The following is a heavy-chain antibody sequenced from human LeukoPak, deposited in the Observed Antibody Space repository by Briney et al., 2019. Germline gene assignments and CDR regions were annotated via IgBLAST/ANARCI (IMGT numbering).Heavy chain of an antibody. J-gene: IGHJ4*02. CDR1: GGSFSGYY. D-gene: IGHD3-22*01. V-gene: IGHV4-34*01. Sequence: PSETLSLTCAVYGGSFSGYYWSWIRQPPGKGLEWIGEINHSGSTNYNPSLKSRVTISVDTSKNQFSLKLSSVTAADTAVYYCARHPTSYYYDSSGYEEHFDYWGQGTLVTVSS. CDR3: ARHPTSYYYDSSGYEEHFDY. CDR2: INHSGST.